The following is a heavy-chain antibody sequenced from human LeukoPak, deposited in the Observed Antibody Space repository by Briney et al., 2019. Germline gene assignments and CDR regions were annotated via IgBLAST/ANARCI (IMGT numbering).Heavy chain of an antibody. CDR2: TYYRSKWYN. J-gene: IGHJ6*02. CDR1: GDSVSSNSGT. CDR3: ARGKSKRLEV. Sequence: SQTLSLTCAISGDSVSSNSGTWNWIRQSPSRGLEWLGRTYYRSKWYNDYAVSVQSRITINPDTSKNHFSLQLSSVTPEDTAVYFCARGKSKRLEVWGQGTTVTVSS. D-gene: IGHD5/OR15-5a*01. V-gene: IGHV6-1*01.